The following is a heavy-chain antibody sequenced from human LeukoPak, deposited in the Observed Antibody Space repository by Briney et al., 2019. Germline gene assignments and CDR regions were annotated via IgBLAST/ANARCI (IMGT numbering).Heavy chain of an antibody. J-gene: IGHJ4*02. CDR2: IIPILGIA. D-gene: IGHD1-26*01. CDR3: AREVFTRWGAAVYFDY. Sequence: SVKVSCKASGGTFSSYAISWVRQAPGQGLEWMGRIIPILGIANYAQKFQGRVTITADKSTSTAYMEVSSLRSEDTAVYSCAREVFTRWGAAVYFDYWGQGTLVTVSS. V-gene: IGHV1-69*04. CDR1: GGTFSSYA.